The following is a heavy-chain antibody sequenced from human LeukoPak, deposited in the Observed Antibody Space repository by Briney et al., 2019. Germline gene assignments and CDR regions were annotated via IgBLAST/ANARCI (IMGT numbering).Heavy chain of an antibody. Sequence: GGSLRLSCAASGFTFSSYAMSWVRQAPGKVLEWVSAISGSGGSTYYADSVKGRFTISRDNSKNTLYLQMNSLRAEDTAVYYCAKDLRRLLVVVGDAFDIWGQGTMVTVSS. J-gene: IGHJ3*02. CDR3: AKDLRRLLVVVGDAFDI. D-gene: IGHD3-22*01. CDR1: GFTFSSYA. V-gene: IGHV3-23*01. CDR2: ISGSGGST.